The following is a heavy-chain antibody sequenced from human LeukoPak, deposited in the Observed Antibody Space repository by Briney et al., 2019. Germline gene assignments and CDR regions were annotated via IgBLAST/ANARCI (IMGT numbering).Heavy chain of an antibody. CDR2: INHSGST. D-gene: IGHD6-6*01. J-gene: IGHJ4*02. CDR1: GGSFSSYY. Sequence: PSETLSLTCAVYGGSFSSYYWSWVRQPPGKGLEWVGEINHSGSTTYNPAPKSRVTISVEMSTNQCPLKLSSGTGADTAVYYCAKSSSRRPLDYRGQGTLVTLSS. CDR3: AKSSSRRPLDY. V-gene: IGHV4-34*01.